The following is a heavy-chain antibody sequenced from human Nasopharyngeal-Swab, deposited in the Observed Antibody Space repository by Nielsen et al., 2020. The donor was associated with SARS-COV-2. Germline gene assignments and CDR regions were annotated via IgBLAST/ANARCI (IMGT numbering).Heavy chain of an antibody. D-gene: IGHD3-3*01. CDR2: IKQDGSEK. CDR1: GFTFSSYW. CDR3: ARGRDFWSGYYLDY. Sequence: GESLKISCAASGFTFSSYWMSWVRQAPGKGLEWVANIKQDGSEKYYVDSVKGRFTISRDNAKNSLYLQMNSLRAEDTAVYYCARGRDFWSGYYLDYWDQGTLVTVSS. J-gene: IGHJ4*02. V-gene: IGHV3-7*04.